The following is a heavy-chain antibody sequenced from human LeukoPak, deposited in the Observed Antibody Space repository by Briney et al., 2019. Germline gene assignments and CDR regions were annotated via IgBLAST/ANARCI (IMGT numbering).Heavy chain of an antibody. Sequence: GESLRLSCAASGFTFGSYAMSWVRQASGKGLEWVSGINTNGGSTAYADSVKGRFTISRDNPRNTLYMQMNSLRAEDTALYYCAIMHPYYDGNGYWVQWGQGTLVTVSS. V-gene: IGHV3-23*01. CDR1: GFTFGSYA. CDR2: INTNGGST. CDR3: AIMHPYYDGNGYWVQ. D-gene: IGHD3-22*01. J-gene: IGHJ4*02.